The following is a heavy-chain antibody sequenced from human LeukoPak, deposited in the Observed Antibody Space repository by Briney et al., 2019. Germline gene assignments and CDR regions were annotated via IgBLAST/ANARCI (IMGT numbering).Heavy chain of an antibody. CDR3: ARDYRYYYDDSGYTGNWFDP. D-gene: IGHD3-22*01. Sequence: SETLSLTCSVSGASISSYFWSWIRQPPGKGLEWIGYISYSGSTGYNPSLKSRITISVDTSKNLFSLKMNSVTAADTAVYFCARDYRYYYDDSGYTGNWFDPWGQGTLVTVSS. CDR1: GASISSYF. J-gene: IGHJ5*02. CDR2: ISYSGST. V-gene: IGHV4-59*01.